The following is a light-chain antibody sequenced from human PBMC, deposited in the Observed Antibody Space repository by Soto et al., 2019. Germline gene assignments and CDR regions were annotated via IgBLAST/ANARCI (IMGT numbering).Light chain of an antibody. Sequence: EIVLTQSPGTLSLSPGERATLSCRASQSVSNSYLAWYQQKPGQAPRLLIYGASSRATGIPDTFSGSGSGTDFTLTISRLEPEDVAVYYCQQYGSSPYMYTFGQGTKLEIK. CDR1: QSVSNSY. CDR2: GAS. J-gene: IGKJ2*01. V-gene: IGKV3-20*01. CDR3: QQYGSSPYMYT.